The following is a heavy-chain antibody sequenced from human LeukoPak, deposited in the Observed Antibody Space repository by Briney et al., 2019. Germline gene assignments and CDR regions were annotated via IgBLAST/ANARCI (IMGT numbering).Heavy chain of an antibody. Sequence: SGTLSLTCSVSGDSISSDHWWSWVRQPPGKGLEWIGEIYHSGTTNYNPSLKSRIAISVDKSKNQFSLNLSSMIAADTAVYYYARVSSSWYQDWYFDLWGRGTLVTVPS. J-gene: IGHJ2*01. CDR1: GDSISSDHW. CDR2: IYHSGTT. V-gene: IGHV4-4*02. D-gene: IGHD6-13*01. CDR3: ARVSSSWYQDWYFDL.